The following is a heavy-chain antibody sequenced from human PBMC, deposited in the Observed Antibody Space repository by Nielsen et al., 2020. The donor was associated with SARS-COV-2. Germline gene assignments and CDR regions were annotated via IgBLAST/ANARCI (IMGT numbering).Heavy chain of an antibody. J-gene: IGHJ2*01. V-gene: IGHV3-23*01. Sequence: GESLKISCAASGFTFSSYAMSWVSQDPGKGLEWVSAISGSGGSTYYADSVKGRFTISRDNCKNTLYLQMNSLRAEDTAVYYCAKVGGTVLTFYWYFDLWGRGTLVTVSS. CDR3: AKVGGTVLTFYWYFDL. D-gene: IGHD4-23*01. CDR2: ISGSGGST. CDR1: GFTFSSYA.